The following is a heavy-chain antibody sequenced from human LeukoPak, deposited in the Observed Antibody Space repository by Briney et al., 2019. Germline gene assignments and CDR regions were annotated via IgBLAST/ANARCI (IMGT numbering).Heavy chain of an antibody. Sequence: GGSLRLSCAASGFTFSDYQMTWIRQAPGKGLEWVSYISSSGFTIYYADSVKGRFTISRDNAKNSLYLQMNSLRADDTAVYYCARDKYYDIQGWFDPWGQGTLVTVSS. CDR2: ISSSGFTI. V-gene: IGHV3-11*04. J-gene: IGHJ5*02. CDR3: ARDKYYDIQGWFDP. D-gene: IGHD3-9*01. CDR1: GFTFSDYQ.